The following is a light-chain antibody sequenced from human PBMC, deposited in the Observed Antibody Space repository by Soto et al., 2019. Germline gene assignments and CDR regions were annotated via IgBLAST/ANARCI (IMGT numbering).Light chain of an antibody. CDR2: GAS. Sequence: EIVFTQSPGTLSLSPGERATLSCRASHSVISSYLAWYQQKPGQAPRLLIYGASSRATGIPDRFSGSGSGTDFTLTISRLEPEDFAVYYCQQYGSSQWTFGQGTKVDIK. V-gene: IGKV3-20*01. CDR1: HSVISSY. CDR3: QQYGSSQWT. J-gene: IGKJ1*01.